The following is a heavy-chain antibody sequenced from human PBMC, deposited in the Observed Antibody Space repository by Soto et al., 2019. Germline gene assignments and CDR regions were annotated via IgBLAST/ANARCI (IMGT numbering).Heavy chain of an antibody. CDR2: IYPGDSDT. Sequence: GESLKISCKGSGYTFTDYWIGWVRQMPGKGLEWMGIIYPGDSDTKYNPSFQGQVTISADKSITTTYLQWSRLKASDTATYYCAASIFYYGMDVWGEGTRVPVSS. CDR3: AASIFYYGMDV. J-gene: IGHJ6*04. V-gene: IGHV5-51*01. CDR1: GYTFTDYW.